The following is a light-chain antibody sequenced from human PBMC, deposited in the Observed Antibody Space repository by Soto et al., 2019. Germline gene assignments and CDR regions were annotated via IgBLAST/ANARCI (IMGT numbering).Light chain of an antibody. CDR2: SAS. CDR1: QTVTSRY. Sequence: EIVLTQSPGTLSLSPGERATLSCRASQTVTSRYLAWYQQKPGQAPRLLIYSASTRATGIPDRFSGSGSGADFTLTITRLEPEDFAVYFCQQRSDWVSFGGGTKVEIK. CDR3: QQRSDWVS. J-gene: IGKJ4*01. V-gene: IGKV3D-20*02.